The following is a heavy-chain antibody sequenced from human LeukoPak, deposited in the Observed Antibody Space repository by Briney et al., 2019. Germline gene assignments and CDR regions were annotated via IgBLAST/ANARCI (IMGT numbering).Heavy chain of an antibody. V-gene: IGHV4-39*07. D-gene: IGHD6-13*01. CDR1: GGSISSSSYY. CDR3: ARGIAAAGIFYMDV. CDR2: IYYSGST. J-gene: IGHJ6*03. Sequence: SETLSLTCTVSGGSISSSSYYWVWIRQPPGKGLEWIGSIYYSGSTYYNPSLKSRVTISVDTSKNQFSLKLSSVTAADTAVYYCARGIAAAGIFYMDVWGKGTTVTVSS.